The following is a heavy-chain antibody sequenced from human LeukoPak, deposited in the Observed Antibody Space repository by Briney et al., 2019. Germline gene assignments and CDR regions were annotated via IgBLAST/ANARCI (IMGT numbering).Heavy chain of an antibody. CDR1: VGSLSSYY. CDR2: IYYSGST. D-gene: IGHD1-26*01. J-gene: IGHJ6*02. V-gene: IGHV4-59*01. CDR3: ARGFWDNGSYLGKDV. Sequence: SETPSLTCTVSVGSLSSYYWSWIRQPPGKGLEWIGYIYYSGSTNYNPSLKSRVTISVDTSKNQFSMKPSSVTAADTGVDYWARGFWDNGSYLGKDVWGQGTTLTVSS.